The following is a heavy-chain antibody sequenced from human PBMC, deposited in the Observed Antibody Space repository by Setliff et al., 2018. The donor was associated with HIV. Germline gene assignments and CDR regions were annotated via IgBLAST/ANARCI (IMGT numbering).Heavy chain of an antibody. CDR3: ARAKATRQARPTNCFDP. V-gene: IGHV1-69*13. J-gene: IGHJ5*02. D-gene: IGHD1-1*01. CDR1: GGTFRSHE. CDR2: IVPILNTG. Sequence: SVKVSCKASGGTFRSHEISWVRQAPGQGLEWMGGIVPILNTGNYAPKFQGRVTITADESTSTAYMELSSLRSEDTAVYYCARAKATRQARPTNCFDPWGQGTLVTVSS.